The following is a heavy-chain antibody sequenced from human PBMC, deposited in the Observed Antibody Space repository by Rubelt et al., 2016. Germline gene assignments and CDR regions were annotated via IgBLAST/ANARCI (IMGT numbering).Heavy chain of an antibody. D-gene: IGHD4-23*01. CDR3: ARYAVVTPGYFDY. V-gene: IGHV3-21*01. CDR2: ISSSSSYI. J-gene: IGHJ4*02. Sequence: GGVSSISSSSSYIYYADSVKGRFTISRDNAKNSLYLQMNSLGAEDTAVYYCARYAVVTPGYFDYWGQGTLVTVSS.